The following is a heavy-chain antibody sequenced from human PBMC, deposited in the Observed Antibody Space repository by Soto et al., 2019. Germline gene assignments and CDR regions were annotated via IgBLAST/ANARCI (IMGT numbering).Heavy chain of an antibody. Sequence: HPGGSLRLSCAASGFTFSSYAMHWVRQAPGKGLEWVAVISYDGSNKYYADSVKGRFTISRDNSKNTLYLQMNSLRAEDTAVYYCARDLPRFLEWLLLVYWGQGTLVTVSS. D-gene: IGHD3-3*01. CDR2: ISYDGSNK. J-gene: IGHJ4*02. CDR1: GFTFSSYA. V-gene: IGHV3-30-3*01. CDR3: ARDLPRFLEWLLLVY.